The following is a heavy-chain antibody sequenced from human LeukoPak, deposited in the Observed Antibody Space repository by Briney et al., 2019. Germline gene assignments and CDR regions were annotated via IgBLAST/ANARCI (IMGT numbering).Heavy chain of an antibody. J-gene: IGHJ6*02. CDR2: ISAYNGNT. V-gene: IGHV1-18*01. Sequence: GASVKVSCKASGYTFTSYGIRWVRQAPGRGLEWMGWISAYNGNTNYAQKPQGRGTMTTDSSTSTAYMELTSLRSDDTAVYYCASEGIVLIGQYGMDLWGQGTTVTVSS. CDR1: GYTFTSYG. CDR3: ASEGIVLIGQYGMDL. D-gene: IGHD2-8*01.